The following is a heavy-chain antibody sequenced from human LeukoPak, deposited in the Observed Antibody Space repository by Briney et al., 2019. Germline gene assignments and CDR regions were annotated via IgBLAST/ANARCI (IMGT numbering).Heavy chain of an antibody. J-gene: IGHJ4*02. CDR1: GGSMTNYY. V-gene: IGHV4-59*01. CDR3: ARGGWSMDY. Sequence: SETLSLTCSVSGGSMTNYYWSWIRQPPGKGLEWIGYIYYSGTTNYNPSLKSRVTISVDTSKTQFSVKLTSVTAADTVVYYCARGGWSMDYWGQGTLVTVSS. CDR2: IYYSGTT. D-gene: IGHD6-19*01.